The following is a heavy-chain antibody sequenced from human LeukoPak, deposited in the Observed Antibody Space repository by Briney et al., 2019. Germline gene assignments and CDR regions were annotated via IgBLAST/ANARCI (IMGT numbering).Heavy chain of an antibody. J-gene: IGHJ6*03. CDR2: IRYDRSNK. CDR3: AKGYGWEASYYYYYMDV. Sequence: GGSLRLSCAASEFSVGSNYMTWVRQAPGKGLDWVACIRYDRSNKSYADSVKGRFTISRDTTKNTLYLQMNSLRAEDTAVYYCAKGYGWEASYYYYYMDVWGKGTTVTISS. V-gene: IGHV3-30*02. D-gene: IGHD1-26*01. CDR1: EFSVGSNY.